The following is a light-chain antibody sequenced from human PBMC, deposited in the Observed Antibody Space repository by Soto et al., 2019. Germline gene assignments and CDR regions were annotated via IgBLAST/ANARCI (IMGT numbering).Light chain of an antibody. V-gene: IGKV3D-15*01. J-gene: IGKJ1*01. CDR2: GAS. CDR3: QQYNKWPRT. CDR1: HSVRSS. Sequence: EIVMTQSPATLSVSPGERATLSCRASHSVRSSLAWYQQKPGQAPRLLIYGASARATGIPAKFSGSGSGTEFTLTISSLQSEDFAVYYCQQYNKWPRTFGQGTKVDIK.